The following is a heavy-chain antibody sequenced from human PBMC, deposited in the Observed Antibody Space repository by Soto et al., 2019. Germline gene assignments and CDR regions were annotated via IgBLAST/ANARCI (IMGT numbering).Heavy chain of an antibody. V-gene: IGHV3-23*01. CDR2: ISGSGGST. CDR3: AKRIVANGPDY. D-gene: IGHD5-12*01. Sequence: PVWSLRLSCTSSLFTFSSYAMSLVLQAPGKGLEWVSAISGSGGSTYYADSVKGRFTISRDNSKNTLYLQMNSLRAEDTAVYYCAKRIVANGPDYWGQGTLVTVSS. J-gene: IGHJ4*02. CDR1: LFTFSSYA.